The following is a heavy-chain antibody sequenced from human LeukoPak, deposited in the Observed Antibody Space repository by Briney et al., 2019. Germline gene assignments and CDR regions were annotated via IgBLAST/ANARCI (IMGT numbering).Heavy chain of an antibody. J-gene: IGHJ6*02. V-gene: IGHV3-21*01. Sequence: PGGSLRLSCAASGFTFSSYSMNWVRQAPGKGLEWVSSISSSSSYIYYADSVKGRFTISRDNAKNSLYLQMNSLRAEDTAVYYCARDSRWGGSGSYTYYYYYGMDVWGQGTTVTVSS. CDR2: ISSSSSYI. D-gene: IGHD3-10*01. CDR3: ARDSRWGGSGSYTYYYYYGMDV. CDR1: GFTFSSYS.